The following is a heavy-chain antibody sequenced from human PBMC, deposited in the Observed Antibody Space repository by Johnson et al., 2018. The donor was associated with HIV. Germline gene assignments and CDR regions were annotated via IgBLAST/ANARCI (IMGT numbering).Heavy chain of an antibody. V-gene: IGHV3-7*01. J-gene: IGHJ3*02. CDR3: ARDPNSSNCSGVTCYSAAFDI. Sequence: VQLVESGGGLVQPGGSLRLSCAASGFTFSSYWMSWVRQAPGKGLEWVANIKQDGSEKYYVDSVKGRFTISRDNSKNTLYLQMDSLRGEDTAVYYCARDPNSSNCSGVTCYSAAFDIWGQGTMVTVSS. D-gene: IGHD2-15*01. CDR1: GFTFSSYW. CDR2: IKQDGSEK.